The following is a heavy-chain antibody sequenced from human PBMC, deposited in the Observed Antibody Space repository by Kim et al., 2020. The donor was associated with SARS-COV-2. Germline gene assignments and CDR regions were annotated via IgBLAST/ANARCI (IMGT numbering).Heavy chain of an antibody. CDR3: AIPTGYSSGWYGGGFDY. CDR2: ISGSGGST. Sequence: GGSLRLSCAASGFTFSSYAMSWVRQAPGKGLEWVSAISGSGGSTYYADSVKGRFTISRDNSKNTLYLQMNSLRAEDTAVYYCAIPTGYSSGWYGGGFDYWGQGTLVTVSS. D-gene: IGHD6-19*01. V-gene: IGHV3-23*01. J-gene: IGHJ4*02. CDR1: GFTFSSYA.